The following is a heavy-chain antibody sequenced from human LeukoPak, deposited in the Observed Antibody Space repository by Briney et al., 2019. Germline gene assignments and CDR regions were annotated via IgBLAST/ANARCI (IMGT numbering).Heavy chain of an antibody. Sequence: EASVKVSCKASGYTFTGYYMHWVRQAPGQGLEWMGWINPNSGGTNYAQKFQGRVTMSRETSMSTVYLEVNNVGSDDTAVYYCSRGGSTVDMSYFQYWGQGTLVTVSS. CDR2: INPNSGGT. D-gene: IGHD2-8*02. CDR1: GYTFTGYY. CDR3: SRGGSTVDMSYFQY. V-gene: IGHV1-2*02. J-gene: IGHJ4*02.